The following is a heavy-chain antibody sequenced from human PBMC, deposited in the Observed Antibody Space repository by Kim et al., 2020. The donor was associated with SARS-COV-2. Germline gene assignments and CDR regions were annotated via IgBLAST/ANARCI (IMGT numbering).Heavy chain of an antibody. CDR3: ARAGIQLWSTHWYFDL. J-gene: IGHJ2*01. V-gene: IGHV1-69*01. Sequence: KFQGSVTITADESTRTAYMELSSLRSEDTAVYYCARAGIQLWSTHWYFDLWGRGTLVTVSS. D-gene: IGHD5-18*01.